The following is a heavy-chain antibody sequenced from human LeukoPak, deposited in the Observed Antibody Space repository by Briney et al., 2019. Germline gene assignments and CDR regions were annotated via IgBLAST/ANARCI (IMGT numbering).Heavy chain of an antibody. Sequence: ASVEVSCKASGYTFTSYGISWVRQAPGQGLEWMGWISAYNGNTNYAQKLQGRVTMTTDTSTSTAYMELRSLRSDDTAVYYCARDGLDIPRRDAFDIWGQGTMVTVSS. J-gene: IGHJ3*02. CDR3: ARDGLDIPRRDAFDI. V-gene: IGHV1-18*01. CDR1: GYTFTSYG. CDR2: ISAYNGNT. D-gene: IGHD2-2*03.